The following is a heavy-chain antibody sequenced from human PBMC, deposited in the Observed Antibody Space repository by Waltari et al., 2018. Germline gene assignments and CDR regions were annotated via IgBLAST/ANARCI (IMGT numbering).Heavy chain of an antibody. CDR1: GDTFTATY. J-gene: IGHJ3*01. V-gene: IGHV1-69-2*01. D-gene: IGHD3-10*01. CDR2: LDAEDGQA. CDR3: AAALGGGISASRPFHF. Sequence: EVQLLQSGAEVKKPGTPVKISCKVPGDTFTATYIHLIQQAPGTGLQWMGLLDAEDGQAVDAEKFQGTVTMTADTSIPAAYMELTSLTSEDTAFYYCAAALGGGISASRPFHFWGQGTMITVSS.